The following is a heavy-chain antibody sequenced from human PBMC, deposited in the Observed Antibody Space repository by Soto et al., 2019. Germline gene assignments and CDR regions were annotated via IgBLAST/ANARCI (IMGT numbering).Heavy chain of an antibody. D-gene: IGHD3-22*01. CDR1: GFTFSDSS. CDR3: ARQIPLTTWDDALDL. CDR2: IRSKAYNYAT. J-gene: IGHJ3*01. Sequence: GGSLILSCTASGFTFSDSSMHWVRQAPGKGLEWVGHIRSKAYNYATAYAASVKGRFTVSRDDSQSTASLQLSSLKSEDTAVYYCARQIPLTTWDDALDLWGQGTMVTVSS. V-gene: IGHV3-73*01.